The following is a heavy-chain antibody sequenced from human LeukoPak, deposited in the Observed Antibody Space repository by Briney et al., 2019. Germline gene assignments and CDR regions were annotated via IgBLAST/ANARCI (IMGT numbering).Heavy chain of an antibody. CDR3: ARELRFGQDRWGYDFWSGYDY. J-gene: IGHJ4*02. D-gene: IGHD3-3*01. CDR2: ISAYNGNT. CDR1: GYTFTSYG. Sequence: GASVRVSCKASGYTFTSYGIGWVRQAPGQGLEWMGWISAYNGNTNYAQKLQGRVTMTTDTSTSTAYMELRSLRSDDTAVYYCARELRFGQDRWGYDFWSGYDYWGQGTLVTVSS. V-gene: IGHV1-18*01.